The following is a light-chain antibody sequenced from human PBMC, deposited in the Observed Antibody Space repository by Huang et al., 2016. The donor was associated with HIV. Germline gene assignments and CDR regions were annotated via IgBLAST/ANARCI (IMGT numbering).Light chain of an antibody. CDR3: QQYNTDSGYT. CDR1: QSISTW. V-gene: IGKV1-5*03. J-gene: IGKJ2*01. Sequence: DIQMTQSPSTLSASVGDRVTITCRASQSISTWLAWYQQIPGKAPKRLIYKASSLESGVPSRFSGSGSGTEFTLTISSLQPDDFATYYCQQYNTDSGYTFGQGTKLEI. CDR2: KAS.